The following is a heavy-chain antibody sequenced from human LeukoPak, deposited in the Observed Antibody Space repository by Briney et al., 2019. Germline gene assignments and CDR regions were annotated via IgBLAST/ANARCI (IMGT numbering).Heavy chain of an antibody. D-gene: IGHD1-14*01. CDR1: GVTFNAYY. CDR3: GRAGLTHALDL. Sequence: GGSLRLSCTASGVTFNAYYMTWGRQDPGEGLEWAAPIKSDGSEKYYVDSVRGRFTISRDNAKNSLCLQKDRLRDEDTPVYYIGRAGLTHALDLWGQGTMVTVSS. J-gene: IGHJ3*01. CDR2: IKSDGSEK. V-gene: IGHV3-7*01.